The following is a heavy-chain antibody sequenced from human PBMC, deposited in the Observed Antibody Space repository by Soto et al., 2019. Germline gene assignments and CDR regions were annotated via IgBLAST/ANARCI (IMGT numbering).Heavy chain of an antibody. Sequence: ASVKVSCKASGYTFTSYYMHWVRQAPGQGLEWMGIINPSGGSTSYAQKFQGRVTMTRDTSTSTVYMELSSLRSEDTAVYYCAREVAAAVPYDPDYYYYYYMDVWGKGTTVTVSS. V-gene: IGHV1-46*01. D-gene: IGHD6-13*01. CDR2: INPSGGST. CDR1: GYTFTSYY. CDR3: AREVAAAVPYDPDYYYYYYMDV. J-gene: IGHJ6*03.